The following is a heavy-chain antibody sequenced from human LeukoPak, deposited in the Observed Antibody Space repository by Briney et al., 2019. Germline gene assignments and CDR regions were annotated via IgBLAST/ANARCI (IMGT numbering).Heavy chain of an antibody. CDR3: ARDKAHLAAAGFIDY. J-gene: IGHJ4*02. V-gene: IGHV3-21*01. D-gene: IGHD6-13*01. Sequence: GGSLRLSCAASGFTLSSYSMNWVRQAPGKGLEWVSSISSSSSYRYYADSVKGRFTISRDNAKNSLYLQMNSLRAEDTAVYYCARDKAHLAAAGFIDYWGQGTLVTVSS. CDR1: GFTLSSYS. CDR2: ISSSSSYR.